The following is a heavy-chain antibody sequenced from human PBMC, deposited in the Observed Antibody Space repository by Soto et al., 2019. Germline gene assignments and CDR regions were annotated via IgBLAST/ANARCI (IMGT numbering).Heavy chain of an antibody. V-gene: IGHV3-21*01. Sequence: GGSLRLSCAASGFTFSSYSMNWVRQAPGKGLEWVSSISSSSSYIYYADSVKGRFTISRDNAKNSLYLQMNSLRAEDTAVYYCARDLRREDPDSSGPPYYYYYGMDVWGQGTTVTVSS. CDR1: GFTFSSYS. D-gene: IGHD3-22*01. CDR3: ARDLRREDPDSSGPPYYYYYGMDV. J-gene: IGHJ6*02. CDR2: ISSSSSYI.